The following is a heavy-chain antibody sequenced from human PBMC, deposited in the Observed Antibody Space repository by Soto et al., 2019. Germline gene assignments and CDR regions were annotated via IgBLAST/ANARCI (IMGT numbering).Heavy chain of an antibody. CDR2: ISASGGNT. CDR1: AFTFGSYA. V-gene: IGHV3-23*01. Sequence: EVQLLESGGGLVQPGGSLRLSCAASAFTFGSYAMSWVRQAPGKGLEWVSSISASGGNTYYADSVKGRFTISRGNSKNTLYLQMNSLRAEDTAVYYCAKSGSHSYFDYWGQGTLVTVSS. CDR3: AKSGSHSYFDY. D-gene: IGHD3-10*01. J-gene: IGHJ4*02.